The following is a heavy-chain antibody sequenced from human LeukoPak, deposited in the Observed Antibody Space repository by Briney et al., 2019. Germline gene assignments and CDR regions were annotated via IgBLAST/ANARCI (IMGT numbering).Heavy chain of an antibody. D-gene: IGHD5-18*01. Sequence: SGGSLRLSCAASGLTFSNYAMHWVRQAPAKGLAWVAIISYDGNDKYYTDSVKGRFTISRDKSKNTLYLQMNSLRAEDTAVYYCARDRDTAMGLWGQGTLVTVSS. CDR1: GLTFSNYA. CDR3: ARDRDTAMGL. J-gene: IGHJ4*02. V-gene: IGHV3-30-3*01. CDR2: ISYDGNDK.